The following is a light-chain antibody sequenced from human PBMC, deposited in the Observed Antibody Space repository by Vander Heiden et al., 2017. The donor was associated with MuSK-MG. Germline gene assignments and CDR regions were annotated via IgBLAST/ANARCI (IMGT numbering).Light chain of an antibody. CDR2: LGS. Sequence: DIVMTQSPLSLPVTPGEPASISCRSSQSLLHSNGYNYLDWYLQKPGQSPQLLIYLGSNRASGVPDRFSGSGSGTDFTLKISRVEADDVGIYYCRQALQTLRTFGQGTKLEIK. CDR3: RQALQTLRT. V-gene: IGKV2-28*01. J-gene: IGKJ2*01. CDR1: QSLLHSNGYNY.